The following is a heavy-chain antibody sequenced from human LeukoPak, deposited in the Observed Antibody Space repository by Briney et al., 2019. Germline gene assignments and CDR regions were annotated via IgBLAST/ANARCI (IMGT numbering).Heavy chain of an antibody. J-gene: IGHJ4*02. CDR3: AASIATGGQYYFDF. CDR2: IYYSGST. D-gene: IGHD6-13*01. CDR1: GDSISSYY. V-gene: IGHV4-59*01. Sequence: SETLSLTCTVSGDSISSYYWNWIRQPPGKGLEWIGYIYYSGSTKYNPSLKSRVTTSLDTSKNQFSLKLNSVTAADTAVYYCAASIATGGQYYFDFWGQGGLVTVSS.